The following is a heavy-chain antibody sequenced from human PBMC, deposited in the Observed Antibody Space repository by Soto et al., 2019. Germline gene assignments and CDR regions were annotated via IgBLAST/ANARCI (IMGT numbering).Heavy chain of an antibody. D-gene: IGHD3-16*02. CDR1: GFKFINYW. Sequence: PWGSLRLSCAASGFKFINYWISFFRQAPVEGLEWVVNIKHDTSEAHYADSVKGRFTITRDNIKNFLFLQMNGLRADDTASYYCARDGLLFSGPYRPSRFDYWGLGTLVTVSS. V-gene: IGHV3-7*03. CDR3: ARDGLLFSGPYRPSRFDY. CDR2: IKHDTSEA. J-gene: IGHJ4*02.